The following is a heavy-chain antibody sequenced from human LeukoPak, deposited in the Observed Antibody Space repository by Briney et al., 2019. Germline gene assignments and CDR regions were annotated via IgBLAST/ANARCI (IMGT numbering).Heavy chain of an antibody. CDR2: ISYDGSNK. Sequence: GGSLRLSCAASEFTFSSYAMHWVRQAPGKGLEWVAVISYDGSNKYYADSVKGRFTISRDNSKNTLYLQMNSLRAEDTAVYYCARSPYYDILTGPPDYWGQGTLVTVSS. V-gene: IGHV3-30-3*01. CDR3: ARSPYYDILTGPPDY. D-gene: IGHD3-9*01. J-gene: IGHJ4*02. CDR1: EFTFSSYA.